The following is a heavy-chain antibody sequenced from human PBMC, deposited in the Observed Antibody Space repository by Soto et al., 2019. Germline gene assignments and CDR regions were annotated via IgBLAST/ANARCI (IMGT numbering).Heavy chain of an antibody. J-gene: IGHJ4*02. CDR2: IGAGSDGI. CDR1: GFTFSIYA. D-gene: IGHD5-12*01. Sequence: GGSLRLSCAASGFTFSIYAVAWIRQTPGKGLEWVSVIGAGSDGIQYVDSVKGRFSISRDNSKNTLYLHMNSLRAEDTAIYYCAKYSTSGPSRFFDLWGQGTLVTVSS. CDR3: AKYSTSGPSRFFDL. V-gene: IGHV3-23*01.